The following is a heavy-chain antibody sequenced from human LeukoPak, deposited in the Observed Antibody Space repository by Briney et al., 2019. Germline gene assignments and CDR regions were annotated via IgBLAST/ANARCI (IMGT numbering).Heavy chain of an antibody. J-gene: IGHJ4*02. CDR2: INAGNGNT. V-gene: IGHV1-3*01. CDR1: GYTFTSYA. D-gene: IGHD2-15*01. Sequence: SVKVSCKASGYTFTSYAMHWVSQAGGQRLEWMGWINAGNGNTKYSQKFQGRVTITRDTSASTAYMELSSLRSEDTAVYYCARTVYCSGGSCYSLRYWGQGTLVTVSS. CDR3: ARTVYCSGGSCYSLRY.